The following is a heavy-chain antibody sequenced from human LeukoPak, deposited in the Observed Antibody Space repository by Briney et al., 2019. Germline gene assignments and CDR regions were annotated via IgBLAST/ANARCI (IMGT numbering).Heavy chain of an antibody. CDR2: IYYSGST. J-gene: IGHJ3*02. Sequence: SETLSLTCTVSGGSISSYYWSWIRQPPGKGLEWIGYIYYSGSTNYNPSLKSRVTVSVDTSKNQFSLKLSSVTAADTAVYYCARVLVITTNGAFDIWGQGTMVTVSS. CDR1: GGSISSYY. D-gene: IGHD3-22*01. CDR3: ARVLVITTNGAFDI. V-gene: IGHV4-59*01.